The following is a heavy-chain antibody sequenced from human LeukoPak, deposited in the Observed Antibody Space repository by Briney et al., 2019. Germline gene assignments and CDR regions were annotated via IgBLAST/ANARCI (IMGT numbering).Heavy chain of an antibody. CDR1: GFTLSSYG. Sequence: GGSLRLSCAASGFTLSSYGMHWVRQAPGKGLEWVAVISYDGSNKYYADSVKGRFTISRDNSKNTLYLQMNSLRAEDTAVYYCAKGGLPTYYYDSSGYYYFDYWGQGTLVTVSS. D-gene: IGHD3-22*01. J-gene: IGHJ4*02. CDR2: ISYDGSNK. CDR3: AKGGLPTYYYDSSGYYYFDY. V-gene: IGHV3-30*18.